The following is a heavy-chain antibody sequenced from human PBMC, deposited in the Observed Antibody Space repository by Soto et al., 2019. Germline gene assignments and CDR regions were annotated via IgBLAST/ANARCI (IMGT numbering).Heavy chain of an antibody. V-gene: IGHV3-20*04. J-gene: IGHJ1*01. Sequence: LRLSCAASGFTFDDYGMSWVRQAPGKGLEWVSGINWNGGSTGYADSVKGRFTISRDNAKNSLYLQMNSLRAEDTALYYCARGGSSSWSPYFQHWGQGTLVTVSS. CDR2: INWNGGST. CDR1: GFTFDDYG. CDR3: ARGGSSSWSPYFQH. D-gene: IGHD6-13*01.